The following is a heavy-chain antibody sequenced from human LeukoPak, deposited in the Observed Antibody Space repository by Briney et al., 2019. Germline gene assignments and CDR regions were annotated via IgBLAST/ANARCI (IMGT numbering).Heavy chain of an antibody. Sequence: GGSLRLSCAASGFTFSSYGMHWVRQAPGKGLEWVAFIRYDGSNKYYADSVKGRFTISRENSKNTLNLQMNSLRAEDTAVYYCAKDPTHYRVWDYYETIGLSYWGQGTLVTVSS. D-gene: IGHD3-22*01. CDR1: GFTFSSYG. V-gene: IGHV3-30*02. CDR2: IRYDGSNK. CDR3: AKDPTHYRVWDYYETIGLSY. J-gene: IGHJ4*02.